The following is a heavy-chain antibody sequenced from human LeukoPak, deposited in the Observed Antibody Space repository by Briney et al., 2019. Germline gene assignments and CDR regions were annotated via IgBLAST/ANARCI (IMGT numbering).Heavy chain of an antibody. V-gene: IGHV3-53*01. CDR2: IYTGGST. D-gene: IGHD6-19*01. CDR1: GLSVSGNS. J-gene: IGHJ5*02. Sequence: GGSLRLSCAASGLSVSGNSMTWVRQAPGKGLEWVSVIYTGGSTYYADSVKGRFTISTDKSKNTVYLQMNSLRAEDTAVYFCARGEGSGWFSRKWFDPWGQGTLVTVSS. CDR3: ARGEGSGWFSRKWFDP.